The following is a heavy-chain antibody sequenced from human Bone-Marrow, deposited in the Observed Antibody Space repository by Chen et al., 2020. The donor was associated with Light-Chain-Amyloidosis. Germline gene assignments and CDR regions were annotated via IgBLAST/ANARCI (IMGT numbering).Heavy chain of an antibody. Sequence: VQLLESGGGLVQPGGSLRLSCAASGFTFSHYAMSWVRQAPGKGLEWISAISGNGATTFYADSVKGRFTISKDNSKNTLNLQMNSLRAEDSAVYYCAKDALLSVSYRETTWGQGTLVTVST. CDR1: GFTFSHYA. J-gene: IGHJ5*02. CDR2: ISGNGATT. D-gene: IGHD3-16*01. CDR3: AKDALLSVSYRETT. V-gene: IGHV3-23*01.